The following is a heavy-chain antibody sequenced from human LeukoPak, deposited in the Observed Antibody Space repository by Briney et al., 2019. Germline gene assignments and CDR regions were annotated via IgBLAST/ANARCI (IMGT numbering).Heavy chain of an antibody. D-gene: IGHD2-8*02. V-gene: IGHV3-21*04. J-gene: IGHJ4*02. CDR2: IFPSGGEI. CDR1: GITFSRYS. CDR3: ATYRQVLLPFES. Sequence: GGSLRLSCAASGITFSRYSMNWVRQAPGKGLEWVSSIFPSGGEIHYADSVRGRFTISRDNSKSTLSLQMNSLRAEDTAIYYCATYRQVLLPFESWGQGTLVTVSS.